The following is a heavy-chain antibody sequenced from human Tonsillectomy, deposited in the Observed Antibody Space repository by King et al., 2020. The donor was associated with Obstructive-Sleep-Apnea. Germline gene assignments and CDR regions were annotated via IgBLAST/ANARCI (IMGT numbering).Heavy chain of an antibody. CDR1: GGSISGSSYY. D-gene: IGHD6-13*01. J-gene: IGHJ5*02. CDR2: IYYSGST. V-gene: IGHV4-39*07. Sequence: QLQESGPGLVKPSETLSLTCTVSGGSISGSSYYWGWIRQPPGKGLEWIGSIYYSGSTYYNPSLKSRVTISVDTSKNQFSLKLSSVTAADTAVYYCARAYSSSEYNWFDPWGQGTLVTVSS. CDR3: ARAYSSSEYNWFDP.